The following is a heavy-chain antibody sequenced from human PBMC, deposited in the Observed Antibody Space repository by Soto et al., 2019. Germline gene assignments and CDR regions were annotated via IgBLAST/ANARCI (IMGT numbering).Heavy chain of an antibody. V-gene: IGHV4-39*01. CDR1: GGSISSSSYY. Sequence: SSETLSLTCTVSGGSISSSSYYWAWIRQPPGKGLEWIGTIYYSGSTYYNPSLKSRVTISVDTSKSQFSLKLSSVAAADTAVYYCASLLYYDSSGFYHSFDYWGQGTLGTVSS. J-gene: IGHJ4*02. CDR3: ASLLYYDSSGFYHSFDY. CDR2: IYYSGST. D-gene: IGHD3-22*01.